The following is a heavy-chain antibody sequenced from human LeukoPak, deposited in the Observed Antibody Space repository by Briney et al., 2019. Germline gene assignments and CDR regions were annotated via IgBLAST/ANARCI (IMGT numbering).Heavy chain of an antibody. J-gene: IGHJ4*02. D-gene: IGHD3-3*01. CDR1: GFTLSDYA. Sequence: GGSLRLSCAASGFTLSDYAMNWVRQAPGKGLEWVSGISGNGYGDYADSVKGRFTISRDNPKNTLYLQMNSLRDEDTAVYYCAKDRDFWSGYPLDYWGQGTLVTVSS. CDR2: ISGNGYG. V-gene: IGHV3-23*01. CDR3: AKDRDFWSGYPLDY.